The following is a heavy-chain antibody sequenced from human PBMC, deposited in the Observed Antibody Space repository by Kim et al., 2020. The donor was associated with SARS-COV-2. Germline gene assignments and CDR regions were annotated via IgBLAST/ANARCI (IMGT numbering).Heavy chain of an antibody. D-gene: IGHD6-13*01. J-gene: IGHJ4*02. V-gene: IGHV3-21*01. CDR3: ARAGDSSSWCDY. Sequence: YADSVKGRFTISRDNAKNSLYLQMNSLRAEDTAVYYCARAGDSSSWCDYWGQGTLVTVSS.